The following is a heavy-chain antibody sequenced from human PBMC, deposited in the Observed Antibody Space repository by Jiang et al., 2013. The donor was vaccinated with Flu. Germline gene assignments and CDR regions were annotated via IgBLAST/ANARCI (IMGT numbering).Heavy chain of an antibody. J-gene: IGHJ4*02. D-gene: IGHD6-13*01. CDR1: GFTFSSYG. CDR3: AKDLLSWYTPPNRVDY. Sequence: VQLLESGGGVVQPGRSLRLSCAASGFTFSSYGMHWVRQAPGKGLEWVAVISYDGSNKYYADSVKGRFTISRDNSKNTLYLQMNSLRAEDTAVYYCAKDLLSWYTPPNRVDYWGQGTLVTVSS. V-gene: IGHV3-30*18. CDR2: ISYDGSNK.